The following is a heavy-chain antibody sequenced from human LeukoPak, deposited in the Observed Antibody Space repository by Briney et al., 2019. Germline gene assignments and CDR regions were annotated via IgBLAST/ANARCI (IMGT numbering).Heavy chain of an antibody. J-gene: IGHJ2*01. CDR2: IYYSGST. D-gene: IGHD6-19*01. CDR1: GGSISSYY. CDR3: ARLGYSSGWAWYFDL. Sequence: SETLSLTCTVSGGSISSYYWSWIRQPPGKGLEWTGYIYYSGSTNYNPSLKSRVTISVDTSKNQFSLKLSSVTAADTAVYYCARLGYSSGWAWYFDLWGRGTLVTVSS. V-gene: IGHV4-59*08.